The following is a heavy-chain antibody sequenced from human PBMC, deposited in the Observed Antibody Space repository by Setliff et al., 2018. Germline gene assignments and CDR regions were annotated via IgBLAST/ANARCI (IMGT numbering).Heavy chain of an antibody. D-gene: IGHD1-26*01. V-gene: IGHV4-61*02. CDR2: LHTSGST. Sequence: PSETLSLTCALSGGSISSGSYHWSWIRQPAGQGLEWVGRLHTSGSTNYNPSLKGRVTISVDTSRNQFSLNLTSVTAADTAVYYCARDNTIVGATDYWGQGALVTVSS. CDR3: ARDNTIVGATDY. CDR1: GGSISSGSYH. J-gene: IGHJ4*02.